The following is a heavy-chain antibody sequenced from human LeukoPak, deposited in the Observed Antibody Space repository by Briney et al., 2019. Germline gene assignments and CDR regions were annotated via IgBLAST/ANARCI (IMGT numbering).Heavy chain of an antibody. CDR1: GFTFRSYS. CDR2: ISVSSSAI. V-gene: IGHV3-48*04. J-gene: IGHJ4*02. D-gene: IGHD2-2*01. CDR3: ARGRDVPDY. Sequence: GGSLRLSCAAFGFTFRSYSMNWVRQAPGKGLEWVSYISVSSSAIYYVDSVKGRFTISRDNAKNSLYLQMNSLRAEDTAVYYCARGRDVPDYWGQGTLVTVSS.